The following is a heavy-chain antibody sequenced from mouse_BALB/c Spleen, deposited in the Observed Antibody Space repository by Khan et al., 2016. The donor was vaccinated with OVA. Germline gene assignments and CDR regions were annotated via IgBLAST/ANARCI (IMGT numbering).Heavy chain of an antibody. CDR3: ARVYGGDFDY. CDR2: ISSSGNT. V-gene: IGHV3-2*02. J-gene: IGHJ2*01. Sequence: EVQLQESGPGLVKPSQSLSLTCTVTGYSIPSDYAWNWIRQFPGNKLEWMGYISSSGNTNYNPSLKSRISITRDTSKNQFFLQLNSVTTEDTATYYCARVYGGDFDYWGQGTTLTVSS. CDR1: GYSIPSDYA. D-gene: IGHD2-10*02.